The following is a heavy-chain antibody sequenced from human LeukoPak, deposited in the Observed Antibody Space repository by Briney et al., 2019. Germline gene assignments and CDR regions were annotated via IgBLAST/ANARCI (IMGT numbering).Heavy chain of an antibody. Sequence: PGGSLRLPCAASGFTFSSYWMHWVRQAPGKGLVWVSRINSDGSSTSYADSVKGRFTISRDNAKNTLYLQMNSLRAEDTAVYYCARVSSDYYDSSGYYPDYWGQGTLVTVSS. D-gene: IGHD3-22*01. CDR2: INSDGSST. J-gene: IGHJ4*02. V-gene: IGHV3-74*01. CDR3: ARVSSDYYDSSGYYPDY. CDR1: GFTFSSYW.